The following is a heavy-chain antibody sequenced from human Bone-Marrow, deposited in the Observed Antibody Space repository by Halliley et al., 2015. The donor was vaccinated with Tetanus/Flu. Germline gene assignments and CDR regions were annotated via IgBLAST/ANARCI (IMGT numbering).Heavy chain of an antibody. J-gene: IGHJ4*02. D-gene: IGHD3-10*01. CDR2: IYFTGDT. V-gene: IGHV4-31*02. CDR3: ARDYFGSGSYRYYFDN. Sequence: YIYFTGDTYYNPSLKKRMPMSVDTSKNQFSLKLSSVTAADTAVYYCARDYFGSGSYRYYFDNWGQGTLVTVSS.